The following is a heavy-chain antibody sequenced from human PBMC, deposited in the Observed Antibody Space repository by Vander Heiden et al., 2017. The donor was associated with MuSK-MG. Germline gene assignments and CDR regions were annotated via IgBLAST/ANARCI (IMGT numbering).Heavy chain of an antibody. CDR1: GYTFTGYY. CDR2: INPNSGGT. J-gene: IGHJ6*02. Sequence: QVQLVQSGAEVKKPGASVKVSCKASGYTFTGYYMHWVRQAPGQGLEWMGWINPNSGGTNYAQKFQGRVTMTRDTSISTAYMELSRLRSDDTAVYYCASHSSGYYRGVYYYYYGMDVWGQGTTVTVAS. CDR3: ASHSSGYYRGVYYYYYGMDV. D-gene: IGHD3-22*01. V-gene: IGHV1-2*02.